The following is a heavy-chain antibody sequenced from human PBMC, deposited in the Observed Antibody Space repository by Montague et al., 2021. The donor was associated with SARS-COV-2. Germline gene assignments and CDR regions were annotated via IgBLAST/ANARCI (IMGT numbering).Heavy chain of an antibody. CDR2: ISYDGSNK. D-gene: IGHD3-10*01. CDR3: ARDDGSGSYYVSFDY. V-gene: IGHV3-30*04. Sequence: SLRLSCAAFGFTFSSHAMHWVRQAPGKGLEWVAIISYDGSNKYYADSVKGRFTISRDNSKNTLYLQMNSLRAEDTAVYYCARDDGSGSYYVSFDYWGQGTLVTVSS. J-gene: IGHJ4*02. CDR1: GFTFSSHA.